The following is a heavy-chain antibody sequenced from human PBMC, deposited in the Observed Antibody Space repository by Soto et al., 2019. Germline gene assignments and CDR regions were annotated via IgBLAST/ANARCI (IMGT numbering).Heavy chain of an antibody. CDR3: ARGYGRNLDY. D-gene: IGHD3-10*01. CDR2: INHSGST. Sequence: QVQLQQWGAGLLKPSETLSLTCAVYGGSFSGYYWNWIRQPPGKGLEWIGEINHSGSTNYNPSLKSRITISVDTSKKQFLRKLSSVTAADTAVYYCARGYGRNLDYWGQGTLVTVSS. V-gene: IGHV4-34*01. J-gene: IGHJ4*02. CDR1: GGSFSGYY.